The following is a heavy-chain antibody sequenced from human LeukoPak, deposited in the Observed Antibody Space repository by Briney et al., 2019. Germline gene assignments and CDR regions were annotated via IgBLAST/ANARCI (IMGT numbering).Heavy chain of an antibody. CDR3: ARGPDILTGAEFNY. V-gene: IGHV3-21*01. CDR2: ISSSSSYI. D-gene: IGHD3-9*01. Sequence: GGSLRLSCAASGFTFSSYSMNWVRQAPGKGLEWVSSISSSSSYIYYADSVKGRFTISRDNAENSLYLQMNSLRAEDTAVYYCARGPDILTGAEFNYWGQGTLVTVSS. CDR1: GFTFSSYS. J-gene: IGHJ4*02.